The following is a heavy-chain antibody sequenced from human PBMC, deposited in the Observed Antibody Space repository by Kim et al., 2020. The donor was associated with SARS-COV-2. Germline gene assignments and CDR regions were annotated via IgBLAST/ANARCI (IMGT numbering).Heavy chain of an antibody. J-gene: IGHJ6*02. CDR3: ARDKNHPTDGWLRLRGYCSGGSCLSAYYGMDV. CDR2: ISSSSSYT. Sequence: GGSLRLSCAASGFTFSDYYMSWIRQAPGKGLEWVSYISSSSSYTNYADSVKGRFTISRDNAKNSLYLQMNSLRAEDTAVYYCARDKNHPTDGWLRLRGYCSGGSCLSAYYGMDVWGQGTTVTVSS. CDR1: GFTFSDYY. V-gene: IGHV3-11*06. D-gene: IGHD2-15*01.